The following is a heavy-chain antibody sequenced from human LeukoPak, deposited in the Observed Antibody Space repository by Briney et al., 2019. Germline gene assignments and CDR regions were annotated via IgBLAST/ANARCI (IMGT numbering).Heavy chain of an antibody. Sequence: PGGSLRLSCAASGFTFSSYGVHWVRQAPGKGLEWVAIIWYDGSNKYYADSVKGRFTISRDNSKNTLYLQMNSLRAEDTAVYYCAKGDSSSWYDYYFDYWGQGTLVTVSS. D-gene: IGHD6-13*01. CDR1: GFTFSSYG. CDR2: IWYDGSNK. J-gene: IGHJ4*02. CDR3: AKGDSSSWYDYYFDY. V-gene: IGHV3-33*06.